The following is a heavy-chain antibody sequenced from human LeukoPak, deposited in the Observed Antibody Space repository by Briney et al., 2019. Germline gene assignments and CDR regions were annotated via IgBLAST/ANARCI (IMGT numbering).Heavy chain of an antibody. D-gene: IGHD6-13*01. CDR1: GYIFSSYA. Sequence: ASVKVSCKASGYIFSSYAMHWVRQAPAQRPEWMGWINAGNGNTKYSQKFQGRVTITRDTSASTAYMELSSLRAEDTAVYYCARVSSSWSGSFGYWGQGTLVTVSS. V-gene: IGHV1-3*01. J-gene: IGHJ4*02. CDR2: INAGNGNT. CDR3: ARVSSSWSGSFGY.